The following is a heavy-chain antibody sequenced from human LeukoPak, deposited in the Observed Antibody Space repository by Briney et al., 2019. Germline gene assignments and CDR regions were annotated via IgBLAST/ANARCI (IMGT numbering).Heavy chain of an antibody. J-gene: IGHJ4*02. V-gene: IGHV1-8*01. Sequence: ASVKVSCKASGYTFTSYDINWVRQAPGQGLEWMGWMNPNSGNTGYAQKFQGRVTMTRNTSISTAYMELSSLRSEDMAVYYCARGRSPYGDYEGYWGQGTLVTVSS. D-gene: IGHD4-17*01. CDR3: ARGRSPYGDYEGY. CDR1: GYTFTSYD. CDR2: MNPNSGNT.